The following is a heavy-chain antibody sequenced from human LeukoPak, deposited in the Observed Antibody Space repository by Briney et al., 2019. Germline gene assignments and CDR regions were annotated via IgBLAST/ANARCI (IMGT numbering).Heavy chain of an antibody. CDR2: IYYSGST. D-gene: IGHD6-13*01. J-gene: IGHJ4*02. Sequence: SETLSLTCTVSGGSISSSSYYWGWIRQPPGKGLEWIGSIYYSGSTYYNPSLKSRVTISVDTSKNQFSLKLSSVTAADTAVYYRASRAAAGTGLDYWGQGTLVTVSS. CDR1: GGSISSSSYY. CDR3: ASRAAAGTGLDY. V-gene: IGHV4-39*07.